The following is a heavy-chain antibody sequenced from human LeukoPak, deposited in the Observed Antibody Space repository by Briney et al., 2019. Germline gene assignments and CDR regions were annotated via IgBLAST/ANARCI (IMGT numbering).Heavy chain of an antibody. J-gene: IGHJ4*02. V-gene: IGHV1-46*01. CDR2: INPGGGGT. CDR1: GYTFTNYY. Sequence: GASVKLSCKASGYTFTNYYIHRVRQAPGQGLEWMGMINPGGGGTAYAQKFQGRVTMTRDTSTSTVYMELRSLRSEDTAVYYCEREYHGGLFDYWGQGTLVTVSS. CDR3: EREYHGGLFDY. D-gene: IGHD2-15*01.